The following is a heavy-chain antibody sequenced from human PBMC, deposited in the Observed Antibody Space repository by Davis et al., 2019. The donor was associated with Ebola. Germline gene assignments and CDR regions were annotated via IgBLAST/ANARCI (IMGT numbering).Heavy chain of an antibody. V-gene: IGHV4-59*08. D-gene: IGHD3-16*01. CDR1: GASISSYY. CDR2: IHYSGSS. Sequence: SETLSLTCTVSGASISSYYWSWIRQPPGKGLEYIGYIHYSGSSDYNASLESRVTISVDTSNNQFSLNLGSVTAADTAVYYCARGGVKLLDQWGQGTLVTVSS. CDR3: ARGGVKLLDQ. J-gene: IGHJ4*02.